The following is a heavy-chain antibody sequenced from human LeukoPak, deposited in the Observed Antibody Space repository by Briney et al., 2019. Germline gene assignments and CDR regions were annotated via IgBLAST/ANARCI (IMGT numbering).Heavy chain of an antibody. CDR2: INGHGVSI. Sequence: PGGSLRLSCITSGFVFEDYAVNWVRRAPGKGLEWVSGINGHGVSIYYADSVKGRFTISRDNSRNTVSLQINSLRAEDTAIYYCAKTSEYQIFYPMDVWGQGTTVTVSS. V-gene: IGHV3-23*01. CDR3: AKTSEYQIFYPMDV. J-gene: IGHJ6*02. CDR1: GFVFEDYA. D-gene: IGHD2-8*01.